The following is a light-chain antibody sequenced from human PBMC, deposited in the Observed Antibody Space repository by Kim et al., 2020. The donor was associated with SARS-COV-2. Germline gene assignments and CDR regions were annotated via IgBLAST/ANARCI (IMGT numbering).Light chain of an antibody. CDR3: CSYTSSSTQV. CDR2: EVT. CDR1: SGGVGGYNF. J-gene: IGLJ1*01. V-gene: IGLV2-14*01. Sequence: GPSITISCTETSGGVGGYNFVSWYQQHPGKAPQLMIYEVTDRPSGVSIRFSGSKSGNTASLTISGLQAEDEADYYCCSYTSSSTQVFGTGTKVTVL.